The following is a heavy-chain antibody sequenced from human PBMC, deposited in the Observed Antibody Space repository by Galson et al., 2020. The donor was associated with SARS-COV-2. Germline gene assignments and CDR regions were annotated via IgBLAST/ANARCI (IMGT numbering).Heavy chain of an antibody. J-gene: IGHJ5*02. V-gene: IGHV1-2*02. D-gene: IGHD3-16*01. CDR3: VRGQQAGGAVVEVLDP. CDR1: GYPFIDFY. Sequence: ASVKVSCKASGYPFIDFYIHWIRQAPGQGLEWMGWINPRSGASNYAHEFNARVTMTRVTYMNTVYMEITSLNTDDTATYYCVRGQQAGGAVVEVLDPWGQGT. CDR2: INPRSGAS.